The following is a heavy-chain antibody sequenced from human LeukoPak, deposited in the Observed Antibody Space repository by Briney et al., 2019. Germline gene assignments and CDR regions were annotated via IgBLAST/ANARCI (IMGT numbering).Heavy chain of an antibody. J-gene: IGHJ4*02. CDR3: ARIKKVDTSIDY. CDR1: SGSISSSSYY. Sequence: SETLSLTYTVSSGSISSSSYYWGWIRQPPGKGLEWIGSIYYSGSTYYNPSLKSRVSISKDASKNQFSLKVSSVTAADTAVYYCARIKKVDTSIDYWGQGTLVTVSS. V-gene: IGHV4-39*01. CDR2: IYYSGST. D-gene: IGHD5-18*01.